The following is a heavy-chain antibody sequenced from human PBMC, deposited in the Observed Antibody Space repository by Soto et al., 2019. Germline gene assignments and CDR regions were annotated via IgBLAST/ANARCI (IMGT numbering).Heavy chain of an antibody. CDR3: ARYHFGDYAFDS. Sequence: GGSLRLSCAASGLTFRSYWMHWVRQAPGKGLVWVSRINTDGSVAMYVDSVKGRFTISRDNAKNTLYLQMNSLVVEDTATYYCARYHFGDYAFDSWGPGTLVTFSS. D-gene: IGHD4-17*01. CDR1: GLTFRSYW. CDR2: INTDGSVA. V-gene: IGHV3-74*03. J-gene: IGHJ4*02.